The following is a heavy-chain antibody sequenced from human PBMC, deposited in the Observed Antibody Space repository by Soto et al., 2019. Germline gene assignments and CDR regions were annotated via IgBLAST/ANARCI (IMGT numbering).Heavy chain of an antibody. CDR3: ARVSAAALFDY. Sequence: SETLSLTCTVSGGSISSGDYYWSWIRQPPGKGLEWIGYIYYSGSTYYNPSLKSRVTISVDTSKNQFSLKLSSVTAADTAVYYCARVSAAALFDYWGQGTLVTVSS. CDR2: IYYSGST. V-gene: IGHV4-30-4*01. CDR1: GGSISSGDYY. D-gene: IGHD6-13*01. J-gene: IGHJ4*02.